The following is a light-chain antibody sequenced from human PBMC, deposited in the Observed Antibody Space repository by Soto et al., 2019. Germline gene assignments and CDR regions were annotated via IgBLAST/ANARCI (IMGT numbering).Light chain of an antibody. CDR3: QQSYSTPGT. CDR1: QSISSY. CDR2: AAS. J-gene: IGKJ5*01. Sequence: DIQMTQSPSSLSASVGDRVTITCRASQSISSYLNWYQQKPGKAPKLLIYAASSLQSGVPSRFSGSGSGTYFTLTISSLQPEDFATYYCQQSYSTPGTFGQGTRLEI. V-gene: IGKV1-39*01.